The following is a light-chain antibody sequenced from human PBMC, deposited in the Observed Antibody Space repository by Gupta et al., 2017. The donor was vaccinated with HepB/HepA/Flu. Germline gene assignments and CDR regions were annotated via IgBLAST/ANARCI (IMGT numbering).Light chain of an antibody. CDR2: WAS. CDR3: QQYYSTPRT. V-gene: IGKV4-1*01. CDR1: QTVLSSSNNNIY. J-gene: IGKJ1*01. Sequence: DIVMTQSPDSLTVSLGERATINCKSSQTVLSSSNNNIYLAWYQQKPGQPPRLLIYWASTRESGVPDRFSGSGSGTDFTLTISSLQAEDVAVYYCQQYYSTPRTFGQGTKVEIK.